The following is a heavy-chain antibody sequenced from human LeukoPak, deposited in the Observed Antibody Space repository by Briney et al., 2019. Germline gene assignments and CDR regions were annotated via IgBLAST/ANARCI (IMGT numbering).Heavy chain of an antibody. V-gene: IGHV3-30-3*01. Sequence: GGSLRLSCAASGFTFSSYAMHWVRQAPGKGLEWVAVISYDGSNKYYADSVKGRFTISRDNFKNTLYLQMNSLRAEDTAVYYCARDEYGDPPHDYWGQGTLVTVSS. D-gene: IGHD4-17*01. CDR1: GFTFSSYA. CDR2: ISYDGSNK. CDR3: ARDEYGDPPHDY. J-gene: IGHJ4*02.